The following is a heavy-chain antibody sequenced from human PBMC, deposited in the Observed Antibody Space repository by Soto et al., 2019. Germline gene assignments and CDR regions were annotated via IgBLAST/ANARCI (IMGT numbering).Heavy chain of an antibody. D-gene: IGHD4-17*01. CDR1: GNSLTALP. J-gene: IGHJ4*02. V-gene: IGHV1-24*01. CDR2: LDPEEGER. CDR3: AAGVTTFDY. Sequence: QVQLIQSGAEVKKPGASVKVSCKVSGNSLTALPMHWVRQAPGKGLEWMGYLDPEEGERVFAQSFQGRVTTTEDTSTDTAYMEPSSLKSEDTAVYYCAAGVTTFDYWGQGTLVTVSS.